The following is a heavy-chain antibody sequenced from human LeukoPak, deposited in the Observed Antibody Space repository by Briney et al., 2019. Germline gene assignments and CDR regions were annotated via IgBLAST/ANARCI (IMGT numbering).Heavy chain of an antibody. CDR1: GFTVSSNF. V-gene: IGHV3-66*01. CDR2: IYSGDRT. Sequence: GGSLRLSCAASGFTVSSNFMSWVHQAPGKGLEWVSIIYSGDRTYYADSVKGRFTISRDKSKNTLYLQMNSLRAKDTAVYYCARDGSYSSIDYWGQGTLVTVSS. CDR3: ARDGSYSSIDY. D-gene: IGHD2-15*01. J-gene: IGHJ4*02.